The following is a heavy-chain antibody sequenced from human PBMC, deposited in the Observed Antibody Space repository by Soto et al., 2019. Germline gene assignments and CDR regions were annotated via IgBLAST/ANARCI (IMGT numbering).Heavy chain of an antibody. CDR1: GFTFSSYG. CDR3: AKERAAAGLQIDY. J-gene: IGHJ4*02. Sequence: GGSLRLSCAASGFTFSSYGMHWVRQAPGKGLEWVAVISYDGSNKYYADSVKGRFTISRDNSKNTLYLQMNSLRAEDTAVYYCAKERAAAGLQIDYWGQGTLVTVSS. V-gene: IGHV3-30*18. CDR2: ISYDGSNK. D-gene: IGHD6-13*01.